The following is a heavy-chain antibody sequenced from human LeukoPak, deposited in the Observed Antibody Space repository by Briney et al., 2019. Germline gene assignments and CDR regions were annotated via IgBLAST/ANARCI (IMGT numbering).Heavy chain of an antibody. Sequence: SETLSLTRTVSGGSISSGSYYWGWIRQPPGKGLEWIGTIYYSGTTYYNPSLKSRVTMSVDTSKNQFSLKLSSVTAADTAVYYCARRIDGYNRDWGQGTLVTVSS. V-gene: IGHV4-39*01. D-gene: IGHD5-24*01. CDR2: IYYSGTT. CDR1: GGSISSGSYY. J-gene: IGHJ4*02. CDR3: ARRIDGYNRD.